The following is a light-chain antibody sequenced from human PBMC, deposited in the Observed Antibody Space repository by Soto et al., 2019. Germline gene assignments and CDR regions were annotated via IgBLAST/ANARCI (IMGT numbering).Light chain of an antibody. V-gene: IGKV3-11*01. CDR1: QSVSSY. CDR2: DAS. Sequence: EIVLTQSPATLALSPGEGATLSCRASQSVSSYLAWYQQKPGQAPRLLIYDASNRATGIPARFSGSGSGTDFTLTISSLQPEDFATYYCQQSYSTPRTFGQGTKVDI. CDR3: QQSYSTPRT. J-gene: IGKJ1*01.